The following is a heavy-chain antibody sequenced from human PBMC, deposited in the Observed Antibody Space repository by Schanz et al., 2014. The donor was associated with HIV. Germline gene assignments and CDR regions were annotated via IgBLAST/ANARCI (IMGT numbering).Heavy chain of an antibody. CDR3: TRGATVTDYRHDSFDI. CDR2: IWYDGTNE. D-gene: IGHD4-17*01. V-gene: IGHV3-33*08. Sequence: QVQLVESGGGVVQPGRSLRLSCAVSGFTFSNYAMHWVRQAPGKGLEWVAVIWYDGTNEYYADSVKGRFTISRDNTKNSLYLQMNSVRAEDTAVYYCTRGATVTDYRHDSFDIWGQGTMVTVA. CDR1: GFTFSNYA. J-gene: IGHJ3*02.